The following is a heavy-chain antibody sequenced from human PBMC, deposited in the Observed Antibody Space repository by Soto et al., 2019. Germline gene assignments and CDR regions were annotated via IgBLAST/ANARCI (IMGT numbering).Heavy chain of an antibody. V-gene: IGHV4-31*03. CDR3: ARRYGYSFDY. Sequence: SETLSLTCSVSGDSMNTNAYYWSWIRQHPAKGLEWIGYIYYSGETYYNPSLKSRVALSVDTSQKQFSLRMTSVTAADTAVYYCARRYGYSFDYWGQGTLVTVSS. CDR2: IYYSGET. CDR1: GDSMNTNAYY. J-gene: IGHJ4*02. D-gene: IGHD1-1*01.